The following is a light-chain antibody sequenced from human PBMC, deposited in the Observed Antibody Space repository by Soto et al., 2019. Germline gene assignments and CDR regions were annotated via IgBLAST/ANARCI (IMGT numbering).Light chain of an antibody. CDR1: PSISSLY. V-gene: IGKV3-20*01. CDR2: SAS. Sequence: EIVLTQSPGTLSLSPGERATLSCGTSPSISSLYLAWYQQKPGQAPSLLMYSASSSATGIPDRFSGSGSGTDFTLTISRLEPEDFAVYYCQQYASSPLTFGGGTKVEIK. CDR3: QQYASSPLT. J-gene: IGKJ4*01.